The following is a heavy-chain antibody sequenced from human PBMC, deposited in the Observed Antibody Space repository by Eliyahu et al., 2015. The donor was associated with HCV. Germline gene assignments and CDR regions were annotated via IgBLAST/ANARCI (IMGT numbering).Heavy chain of an antibody. CDR1: GXTFSSYA. CDR3: AKSGNPLDY. D-gene: IGHD4-23*01. V-gene: IGHV3-23*01. Sequence: EVQLLESGGXLVQPGGSLRLXXAASGXTFSSYAMSWVRQAPGKRLEWVSAISGSGGSTYYADSVKGRFTISRDNSKNTLYLQMNSLRAEDTAVYYCAKSGNPLDYWGQGTLVTVSS. CDR2: ISGSGGST. J-gene: IGHJ4*02.